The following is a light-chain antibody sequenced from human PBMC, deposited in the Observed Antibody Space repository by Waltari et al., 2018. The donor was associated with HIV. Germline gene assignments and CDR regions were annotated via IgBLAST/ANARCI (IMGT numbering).Light chain of an antibody. CDR3: QHYRSSPTT. CDR1: QHVSSSY. CDR2: GAS. Sequence: EFVLTQSPGTLSLSPGERATLSCRSSQHVSSSYLAWYQQQPGQAPRRLIYGASIRATGIPDRFSGSGSGTDFTLTISRLEPEDVAMYHCQHYRSSPTTFGGGTKVEIK. V-gene: IGKV3-20*01. J-gene: IGKJ4*01.